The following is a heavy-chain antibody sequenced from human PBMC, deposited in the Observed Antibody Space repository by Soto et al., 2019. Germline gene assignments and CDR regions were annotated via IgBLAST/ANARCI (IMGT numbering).Heavy chain of an antibody. J-gene: IGHJ4*02. CDR2: INPESGDT. V-gene: IGHV1-2*04. CDR3: ARLVITGEFDY. CDR1: GYNFADYD. Sequence: APEKVSCKASGYNFADYDIHWVRQAPGQGFEWMGWINPESGDTKCAQNFQGWVTMTTDTSSSTAYLGLRRLLSDDTAVYFCARLVITGEFDYWGQGTWVTVSS. D-gene: IGHD3-22*01.